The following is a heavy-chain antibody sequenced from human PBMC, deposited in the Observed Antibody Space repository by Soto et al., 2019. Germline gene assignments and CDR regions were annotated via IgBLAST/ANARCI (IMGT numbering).Heavy chain of an antibody. CDR1: GFTFSSYA. D-gene: IGHD3-22*01. Sequence: HPGGSLRLSCAASGFTFSSYAMSWVRQAPGKGLEWVSAISGSGGSTYYADSVKGRFTISRDNSKNTLYLQMNSLRAEDTAVYYCAKTWYYDSSGYPNWFDPWGQGTLVTVSS. CDR3: AKTWYYDSSGYPNWFDP. CDR2: ISGSGGST. J-gene: IGHJ5*02. V-gene: IGHV3-23*01.